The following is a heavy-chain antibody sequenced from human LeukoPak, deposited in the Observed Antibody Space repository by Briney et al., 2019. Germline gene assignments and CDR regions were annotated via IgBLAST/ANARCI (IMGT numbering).Heavy chain of an antibody. Sequence: SETLSLTCTVSGVSISSSNSYWGWIRQPPGKGLEWIGSIYYSGNTYYNASLKSQVSISIDTSKNRFSLKLTSVTAADTAVYYCARQAGSGLFILPGGQGTLVTVSS. J-gene: IGHJ4*02. D-gene: IGHD3/OR15-3a*01. CDR3: ARQAGSGLFILP. CDR2: IYYSGNT. V-gene: IGHV4-39*01. CDR1: GVSISSSNSY.